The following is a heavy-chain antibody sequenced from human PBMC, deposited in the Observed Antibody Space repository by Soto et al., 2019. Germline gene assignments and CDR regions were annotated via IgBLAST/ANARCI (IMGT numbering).Heavy chain of an antibody. J-gene: IGHJ3*02. Sequence: ASVKVSCKASGYTFTGYDINWVRQATGQGLEWMGWMNPNSGNTGYAQKFQGRVTMTRNTSISTAYMELSSLRSEDTAVYYCARGLRGYSYGLDAFDIWGQGTMVTVSS. CDR1: GYTFTGYD. CDR3: ARGLRGYSYGLDAFDI. CDR2: MNPNSGNT. D-gene: IGHD5-18*01. V-gene: IGHV1-8*01.